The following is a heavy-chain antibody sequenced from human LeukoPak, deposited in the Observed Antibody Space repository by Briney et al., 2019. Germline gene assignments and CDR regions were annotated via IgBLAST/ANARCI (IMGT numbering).Heavy chain of an antibody. CDR1: GFTFSGHF. Sequence: PGGSLRLSCAASGFTFSGHFMTWVRQVPGKGLEWVANINGDGRDVSYVDSVKGRFTISRDNAKNSLYLQMNSLRVEDTAVYYCARSHYGDNVWGQGTLVTVSS. D-gene: IGHD4-17*01. CDR3: ARSHYGDNV. J-gene: IGHJ1*01. CDR2: INGDGRDV. V-gene: IGHV3-7*01.